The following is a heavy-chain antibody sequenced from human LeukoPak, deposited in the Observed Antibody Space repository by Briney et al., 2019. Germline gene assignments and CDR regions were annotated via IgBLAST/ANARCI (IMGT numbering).Heavy chain of an antibody. D-gene: IGHD6-19*01. CDR1: GYTFTGYY. V-gene: IGHV1-2*02. CDR3: ARDRYSSGWHNYYYYGMDV. CDR2: INPNSGGT. Sequence: ASVKVSCKASGYTFTGYYMHWVRQAPGQGLEWMGWINPNSGGTNYAQKLQGRVTMTTDTSTSTAYMELRSLRSDDTAVYYCARDRYSSGWHNYYYYGMDVWGQRTTVTVSS. J-gene: IGHJ6*02.